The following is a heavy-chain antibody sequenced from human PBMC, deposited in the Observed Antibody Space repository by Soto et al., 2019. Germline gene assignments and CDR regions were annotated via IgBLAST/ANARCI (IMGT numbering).Heavy chain of an antibody. CDR3: AKASGYDINY. Sequence: GVSLRLSFAASGFTFSSYGMHWVRQAPGKGLEWVAVISYDGSNKYYADSVKGRFTISRDNSKNTLYLQMNSLRAEDTAVYYSAKASGYDINYWGQGTLVTVSS. CDR2: ISYDGSNK. V-gene: IGHV3-30*18. D-gene: IGHD5-12*01. J-gene: IGHJ4*02. CDR1: GFTFSSYG.